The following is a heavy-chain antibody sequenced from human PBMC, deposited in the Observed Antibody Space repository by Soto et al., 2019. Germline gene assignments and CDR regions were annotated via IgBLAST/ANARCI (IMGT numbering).Heavy chain of an antibody. CDR3: ASQRSSWYGRAFDY. D-gene: IGHD6-13*01. V-gene: IGHV3-21*01. CDR2: ISSSSSYI. CDR1: GFTFSSYS. Sequence: EVQLVESGGGLVKPGGSLRLSCAASGFTFSSYSMNWVRQAPGKGLEWVSSISSSSSYIYYADSVKGRFTISRDNAKNSLYLQMNSLRADDTAVYYCASQRSSWYGRAFDYWGQGTLVTVSS. J-gene: IGHJ4*02.